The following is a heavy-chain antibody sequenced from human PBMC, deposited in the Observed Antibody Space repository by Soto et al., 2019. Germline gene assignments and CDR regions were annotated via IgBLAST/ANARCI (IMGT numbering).Heavy chain of an antibody. D-gene: IGHD3-10*01. CDR2: IIPILGIA. J-gene: IGHJ4*02. CDR3: ARTPTGGSGSYYDDY. CDR1: GGTFSSYT. V-gene: IGHV1-69*02. Sequence: SVKVSCKASGGTFSSYTIIWVRQAPRQGLEWMGRIIPILGIANYAQKFQGRVTITADKSTSTAYMELSSLRSEDTAVYYCARTPTGGSGSYYDDYWGQGTLVTVSS.